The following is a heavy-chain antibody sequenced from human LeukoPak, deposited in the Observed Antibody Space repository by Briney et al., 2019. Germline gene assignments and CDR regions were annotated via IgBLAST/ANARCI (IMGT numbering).Heavy chain of an antibody. CDR1: GYTFTNYG. J-gene: IGHJ5*02. CDR2: ISAYNGNT. CDR3: ARDDRQYSSGRGWFDP. Sequence: ASVKVSCKASGYTFTNYGISWVRQAPGQGLEWMGWISAYNGNTNYARKLQGRVTMTTDTSTSTAYMELRSLRSDDTAVYYCARDDRQYSSGRGWFDPWGQGTLVTVSS. V-gene: IGHV1-18*04. D-gene: IGHD6-19*01.